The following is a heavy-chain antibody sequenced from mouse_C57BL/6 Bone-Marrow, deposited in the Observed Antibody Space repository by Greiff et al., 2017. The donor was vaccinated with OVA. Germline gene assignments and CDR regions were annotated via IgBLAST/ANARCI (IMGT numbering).Heavy chain of an antibody. CDR2: INPSSGYT. J-gene: IGHJ3*01. CDR1: GYTFTSYT. CDR3: ARSRQLRPAWFAY. D-gene: IGHD3-2*02. Sequence: LLESGAELARPGASVKMSCKASGYTFTSYTMHWVKQRPGQGLEWIGYINPSSGYTKYNQKFKDKATLTADKSSSTAYMQLSSLTSEDSAVYYCARSRQLRPAWFAYWGQGTLVTVSA. V-gene: IGHV1-4*01.